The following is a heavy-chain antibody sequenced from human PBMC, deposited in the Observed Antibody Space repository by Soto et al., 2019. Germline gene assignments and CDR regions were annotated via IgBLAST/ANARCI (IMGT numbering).Heavy chain of an antibody. V-gene: IGHV1-3*01. J-gene: IGHJ4*02. CDR1: GYTFTSYA. D-gene: IGHD6-13*01. Sequence: ASVKVSCKASGYTFTSYAMHWVRQAPGQRLEWMGWINAGNGNTKYSQKFQGRVTITRDTSASTVYMELSSLRSEDTAVYYCGRGLKGYSSSWYSGPFDYWGQGTLVTVSS. CDR3: GRGLKGYSSSWYSGPFDY. CDR2: INAGNGNT.